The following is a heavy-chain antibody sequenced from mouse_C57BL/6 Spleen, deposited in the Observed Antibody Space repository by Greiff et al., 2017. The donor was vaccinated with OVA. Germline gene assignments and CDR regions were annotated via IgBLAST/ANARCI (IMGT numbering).Heavy chain of an antibody. Sequence: EVKLVESGGDLVKPGGSLKLSCAASGFTFSSYGMSWVRQTPDKRLEWVATISSGGSYTYYPDSVKGRFTISRDNAKNTLYLQMSSLKSEDTAMYYCARLYLYAMDYWGQGTSVTVSS. CDR1: GFTFSSYG. V-gene: IGHV5-6*01. CDR3: ARLYLYAMDY. J-gene: IGHJ4*01. D-gene: IGHD5-1-1*01. CDR2: ISSGGSYT.